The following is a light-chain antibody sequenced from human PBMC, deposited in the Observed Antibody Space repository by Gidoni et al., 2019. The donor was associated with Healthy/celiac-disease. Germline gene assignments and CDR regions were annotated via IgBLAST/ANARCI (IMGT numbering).Light chain of an antibody. CDR2: GAS. Sequence: ETVLTQSPGTLSLSPGERATLSCRASQSVSSSYLAWYQQKPGQAPRLLIYGASSRATGIPDRFSGSGSGTDFTLTISRLEPEDFAVYYWQQYGSSPYTFGQGTKLEIK. CDR3: QQYGSSPYT. J-gene: IGKJ2*01. V-gene: IGKV3-20*01. CDR1: QSVSSSY.